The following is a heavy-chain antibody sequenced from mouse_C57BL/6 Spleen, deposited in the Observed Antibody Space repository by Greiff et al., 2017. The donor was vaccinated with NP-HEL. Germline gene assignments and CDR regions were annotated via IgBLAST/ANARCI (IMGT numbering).Heavy chain of an antibody. D-gene: IGHD1-1*01. Sequence: QVQLQQSGAELVKPGASVKISCKASGYAFSSYWMNWVKQRPGKGLEWIGQIYPGDGDTNYNGKFKGKATLTADKSSSTAYMQLSSLTSEDSAVYFCARQGTVVAGDFDYWGQGTTLTVSS. V-gene: IGHV1-80*01. CDR1: GYAFSSYW. CDR2: IYPGDGDT. J-gene: IGHJ2*01. CDR3: ARQGTVVAGDFDY.